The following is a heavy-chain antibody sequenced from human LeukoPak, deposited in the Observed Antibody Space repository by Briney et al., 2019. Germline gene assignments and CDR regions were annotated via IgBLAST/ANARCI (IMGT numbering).Heavy chain of an antibody. Sequence: GGSLRLSCAGSGFPFGDYAMHWVRQAPGKGLEWVSGISWNRGSIGYADSVKGRFTISRDNAKNSLYLQMNSLRAEDTAVYYCARERGGSYYEGANAFDIWGQGTMVTVSS. CDR1: GFPFGDYA. CDR3: ARERGGSYYEGANAFDI. V-gene: IGHV3-9*01. CDR2: ISWNRGSI. J-gene: IGHJ3*02. D-gene: IGHD1-26*01.